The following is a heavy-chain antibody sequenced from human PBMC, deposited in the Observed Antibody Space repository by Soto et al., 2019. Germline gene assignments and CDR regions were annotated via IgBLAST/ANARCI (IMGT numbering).Heavy chain of an antibody. J-gene: IGHJ6*02. CDR1: GFTFSSYA. CDR3: AKDSKSCSSTSCVYYYYYGMDV. CDR2: ISGSGGST. Sequence: GGSLRLSCAASGFTFSSYAMSWVRQAPGKGLEWVSAISGSGGSTYYADSVKGRFTISRDNSKNTLYLQMNSLRAEDTAVYYCAKDSKSCSSTSCVYYYYYGMDVWGQGTTGTVSS. D-gene: IGHD2-2*01. V-gene: IGHV3-23*01.